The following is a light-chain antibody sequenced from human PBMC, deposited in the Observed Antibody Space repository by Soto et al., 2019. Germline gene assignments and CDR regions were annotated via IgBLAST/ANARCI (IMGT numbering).Light chain of an antibody. J-gene: IGKJ4*01. V-gene: IGKV3-11*01. CDR2: DAS. Sequence: DIVMTQSPGTLSVSPGERATLSCRASQSVSSYLAWYQQKPGQAPRLLIYDASNRATGIPARFSGSGSGTDFTLTISSLEPEDFAVYYCQQRSNWPPFTFGGGTKVDI. CDR1: QSVSSY. CDR3: QQRSNWPPFT.